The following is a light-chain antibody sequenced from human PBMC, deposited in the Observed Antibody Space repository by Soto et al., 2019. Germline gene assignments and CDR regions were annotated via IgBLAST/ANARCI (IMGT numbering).Light chain of an antibody. CDR1: QSVLYSSNNRNY. Sequence: DIVMTQSPDSLAVSLGERATVNCKSSQSVLYSSNNRNYLAWYQQKPGQPPKLLIFWASTRESGVPDRFSGSGSGTDFTLTISSLQAEDVAVYYCQQYYSLPYTFGRGTKLEIK. J-gene: IGKJ2*01. CDR3: QQYYSLPYT. CDR2: WAS. V-gene: IGKV4-1*01.